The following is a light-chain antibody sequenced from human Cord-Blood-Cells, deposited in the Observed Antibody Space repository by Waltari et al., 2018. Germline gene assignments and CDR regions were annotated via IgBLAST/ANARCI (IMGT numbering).Light chain of an antibody. Sequence: DIHMTQSPSSISASVVDRLTITCRASQSVSSYINGYQQKPGKAPKLLIYAASSLQSVVATTGSGSGSETDFTRTISGLRPEDYATDYCQKSNSTANFGQGTRLAIK. CDR3: QKSNSTAN. J-gene: IGKJ5*01. CDR1: QSVSSY. CDR2: AAS. V-gene: IGKV1-39*01.